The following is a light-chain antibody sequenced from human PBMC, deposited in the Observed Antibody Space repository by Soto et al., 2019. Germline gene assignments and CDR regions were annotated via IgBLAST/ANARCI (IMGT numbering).Light chain of an antibody. CDR2: GAS. CDR3: QQYGSSPWT. V-gene: IGKV3-20*01. J-gene: IGKJ1*01. CDR1: QSVSSSY. Sequence: EIVLTQSPGTLSLSPGERATLSCRASQSVSSSYLAWYQQKPGQAPRLLIYGASSRATGIPDRFSGSGSGKDVTLTISRLEPEDFAVYYCQQYGSSPWTFGQGTKVEIK.